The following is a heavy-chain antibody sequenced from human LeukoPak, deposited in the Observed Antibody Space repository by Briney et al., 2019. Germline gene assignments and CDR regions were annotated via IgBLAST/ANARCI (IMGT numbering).Heavy chain of an antibody. D-gene: IGHD3-10*01. V-gene: IGHV1-24*01. Sequence: ASVKVPCKVSGYTLTELSMHWARQAPGKGLEWMGGFDPEDGETIYAQKFQGRVTMTEDTSTDTAYMELSSLRSEDTAAYYCATAYQYGSGSYAQTYYYYYMDVWGKGTTVTVSS. CDR1: GYTLTELS. J-gene: IGHJ6*03. CDR2: FDPEDGET. CDR3: ATAYQYGSGSYAQTYYYYYMDV.